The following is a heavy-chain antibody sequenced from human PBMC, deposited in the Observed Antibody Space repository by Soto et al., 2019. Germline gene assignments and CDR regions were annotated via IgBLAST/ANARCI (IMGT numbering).Heavy chain of an antibody. V-gene: IGHV3-74*01. J-gene: IGHJ5*02. CDR2: ISPDGITT. Sequence: VQLVESGGGLVQPGGSLRLSCAASGFTFSSYWMFWVRQSPGKWLVWVSRISPDGITTAYADSVMGRFTVSRDNAKNTLYLQMNSLKAEDTAVYYCARPYSSGWCNWFDPWGQGTLVTVSS. D-gene: IGHD6-19*01. CDR3: ARPYSSGWCNWFDP. CDR1: GFTFSSYW.